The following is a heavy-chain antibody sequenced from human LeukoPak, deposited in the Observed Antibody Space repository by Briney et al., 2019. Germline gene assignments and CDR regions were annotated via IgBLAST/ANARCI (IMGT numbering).Heavy chain of an antibody. CDR2: INKSSGAI. Sequence: GGSLRLSCAASGFTFSSYSMNWVRQAPGKGLEWLSYINKSSGAIYYADSVKGRFTISRDNSKNTVYLQMNSLRAEDTAVYYCAKGSIDWYYFDYWGQGTLVTVSS. CDR3: AKGSIDWYYFDY. J-gene: IGHJ4*02. D-gene: IGHD3-9*01. CDR1: GFTFSSYS. V-gene: IGHV3-48*01.